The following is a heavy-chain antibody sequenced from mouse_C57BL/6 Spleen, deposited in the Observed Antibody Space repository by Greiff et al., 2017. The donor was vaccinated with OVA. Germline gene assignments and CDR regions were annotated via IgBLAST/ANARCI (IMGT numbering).Heavy chain of an antibody. J-gene: IGHJ4*01. V-gene: IGHV1-72*01. D-gene: IGHD1-1*01. Sequence: VKQSCKASGYTFTSYWMHWVKQRPGRGLEWIGRIDPNSGGTKYNEKFKSKATLTVDKPSSTAYMQLSSLTSEDSAVYYCARSYGSVYYAMDYWGQGTSVTVSS. CDR1: GYTFTSYW. CDR3: ARSYGSVYYAMDY. CDR2: IDPNSGGT.